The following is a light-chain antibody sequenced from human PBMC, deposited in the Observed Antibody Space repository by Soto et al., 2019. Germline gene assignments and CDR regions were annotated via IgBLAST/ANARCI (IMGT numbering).Light chain of an antibody. CDR3: QQRYSTPIS. CDR2: AAS. J-gene: IGKJ5*01. CDR1: QSIRRY. V-gene: IGKV1-39*01. Sequence: DIQMTQSPSSLSASVGDSVTITCRASQSIRRYLNWYQQKPGKAPKLLIYAASSLQSGVPSRFSGSGSGTDFTLTISRLEPEDFATYYCQQRYSTPISFGQGTRLEIK.